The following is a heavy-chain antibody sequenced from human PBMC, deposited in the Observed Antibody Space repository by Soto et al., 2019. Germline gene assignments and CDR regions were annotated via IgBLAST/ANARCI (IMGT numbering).Heavy chain of an antibody. CDR2: INHNGSA. J-gene: IGHJ2*01. CDR1: GGSFSYYY. V-gene: IGHV4-34*01. Sequence: QVQLQQWGAGLLKPSDTLSLTCAVYGGSFSYYYWTWVRQPPGKGLEWIGEINHNGSASYNPSLKSRLTMSLDTSTNQFSLRLRSVTAADTAVYYCASQGYCRDLRCYRSTGFWSFDLWGRGTLVTVSS. CDR3: ASQGYCRDLRCYRSTGFWSFDL. D-gene: IGHD2-15*01.